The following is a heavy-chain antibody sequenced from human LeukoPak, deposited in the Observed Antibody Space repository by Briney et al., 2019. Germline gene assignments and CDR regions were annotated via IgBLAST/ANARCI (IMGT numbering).Heavy chain of an antibody. V-gene: IGHV3-7*01. CDR1: GFTFSNYW. Sequence: GGSLRLSYAASGFTFSNYWMSWVRQAPEKGLEWVANIKPDGSEKNYVDSLKGRFTISRDNAKNSLYLQMSSLRGEDTAVYFCARSGVAGAGDYWGQGTLVIVSS. CDR2: IKPDGSEK. CDR3: ARSGVAGAGDY. J-gene: IGHJ4*02. D-gene: IGHD6-13*01.